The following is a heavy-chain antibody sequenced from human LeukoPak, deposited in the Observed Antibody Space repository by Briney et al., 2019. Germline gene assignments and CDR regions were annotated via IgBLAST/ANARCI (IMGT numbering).Heavy chain of an antibody. J-gene: IGHJ4*02. CDR1: GFTFSSYS. CDR2: ISSSSRYI. V-gene: IGHV3-21*01. Sequence: GGSLRLSCAASGFTFSSYSMNLVRQAPGKGLEWVSSISSSSRYIYYADSVKGRFTISRDNAKNSLYLQMNSLRAEDTAVYYCARDFYDTSGYYYDYWGQGTLVTVSS. D-gene: IGHD3-22*01. CDR3: ARDFYDTSGYYYDY.